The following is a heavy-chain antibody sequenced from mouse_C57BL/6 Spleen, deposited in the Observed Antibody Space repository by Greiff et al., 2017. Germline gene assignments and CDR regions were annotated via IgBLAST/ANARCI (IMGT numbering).Heavy chain of an antibody. J-gene: IGHJ4*01. CDR1: GYTFTSSW. CDR2: INPSNGGT. Sequence: QVHVKQPGTELVKPGASVKLSCKASGYTFTSSWMHWVKQRPGQGLEWIGNINPSNGGTNYNEKFKSKATLTVDKSSSTAYMQLSSLTSEDSAVYYCARDGNYDYYAMDYWGQGTSVTVSS. D-gene: IGHD2-1*01. V-gene: IGHV1-53*01. CDR3: ARDGNYDYYAMDY.